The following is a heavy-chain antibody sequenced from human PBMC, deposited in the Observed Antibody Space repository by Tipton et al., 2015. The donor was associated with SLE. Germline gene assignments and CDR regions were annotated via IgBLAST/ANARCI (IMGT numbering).Heavy chain of an antibody. V-gene: IGHV4-59*08. CDR1: GDSIGTYY. CDR2: VYYVGST. Sequence: TLSLTCTVSGDSIGTYYWNWIRQSPGKGLEWIGNVYYVGSTNYNPSLKGRVTISVATSKNQFSLELASVTAADTALYYCARQYTTVTGYENWGQGTLVTVSS. J-gene: IGHJ4*02. D-gene: IGHD4-17*01. CDR3: ARQYTTVTGYEN.